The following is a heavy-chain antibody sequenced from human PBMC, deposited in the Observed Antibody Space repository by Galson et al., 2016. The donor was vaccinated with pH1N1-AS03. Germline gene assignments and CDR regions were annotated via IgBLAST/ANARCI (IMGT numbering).Heavy chain of an antibody. V-gene: IGHV2-5*01. CDR2: IYWTEGK. CDR1: GFSLTTRGVG. J-gene: IGHJ4*02. D-gene: IGHD3-3*01. Sequence: LTLTCTFSGFSLTTRGVGVGWIRQPPGKALEWLALIYWTEGKHYSPSLQSRLAITMDTSKNHVLLTMTNMDPVDTGTYYCARVPRLWSGFDSWGQGTLVTVSS. CDR3: ARVPRLWSGFDS.